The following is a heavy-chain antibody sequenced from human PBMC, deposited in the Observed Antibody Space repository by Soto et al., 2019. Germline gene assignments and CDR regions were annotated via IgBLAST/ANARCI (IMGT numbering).Heavy chain of an antibody. D-gene: IGHD6-6*01. CDR1: GGSFSGYY. V-gene: IGHV4-34*01. CDR2: INHSGST. Sequence: SETLSLTCAVYGGSFSGYYWSWIRQPPGKGLEWIGEINHSGSTNYNPSLKSRVTISVDTSKNQFSLKLSSVTAADTAVYYCARVQRIAARPGRGNWFDPWGQGTLVTVPS. CDR3: ARVQRIAARPGRGNWFDP. J-gene: IGHJ5*02.